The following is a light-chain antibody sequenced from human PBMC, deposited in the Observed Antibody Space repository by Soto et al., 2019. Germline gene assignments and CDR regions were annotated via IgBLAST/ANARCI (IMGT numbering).Light chain of an antibody. CDR1: QSISSW. V-gene: IGKV1-5*03. CDR3: QQYIDNWT. J-gene: IGKJ1*01. Sequence: DIQMTQSPSTLSASVGDRVTITCRASQSISSWLAWYQQKPGAAPNLLIYKASTLQGGVPSRFSGSGSGTEFTLTISSLHPDVSAISYCQQYIDNWTFGQGPKV. CDR2: KAS.